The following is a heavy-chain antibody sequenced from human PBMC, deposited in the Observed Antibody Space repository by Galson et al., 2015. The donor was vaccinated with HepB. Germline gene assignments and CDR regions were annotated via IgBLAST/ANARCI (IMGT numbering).Heavy chain of an antibody. Sequence: SVKVSCKASGHTFTDNAFTWVRQAPGQGLEWMGWISAYDGKIKYAEKFRGRVTVTTETSTSTSYMELRSLRSDDTAVYYCARDPTRAGTVFLDYWGQGALVTVSS. CDR3: ARDPTRAGTVFLDY. CDR2: ISAYDGKI. V-gene: IGHV1-18*04. J-gene: IGHJ4*02. CDR1: GHTFTDNA. D-gene: IGHD1-1*01.